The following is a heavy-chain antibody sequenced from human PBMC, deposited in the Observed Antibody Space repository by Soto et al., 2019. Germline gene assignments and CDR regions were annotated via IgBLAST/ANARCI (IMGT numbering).Heavy chain of an antibody. J-gene: IGHJ6*02. CDR2: ISAYNGNK. CDR3: ARDYDYVWGTYYAMDV. CDR1: GYTFTSYG. V-gene: IGHV1-18*04. Sequence: ASVKVSCKASGYTFTSYGMSWVRHAPGQGLEWMGWISAYNGNKNYAQKLPGRVTMTTDTSTRTAYTELRRLRSDGTPVYYSARDYDYVWGTYYAMDVWGDGTTVTV. D-gene: IGHD3-16*01.